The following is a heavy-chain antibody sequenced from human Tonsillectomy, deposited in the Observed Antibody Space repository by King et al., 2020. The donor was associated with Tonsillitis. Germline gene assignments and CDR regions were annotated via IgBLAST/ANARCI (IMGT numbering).Heavy chain of an antibody. CDR2: ISASVSTT. V-gene: IGHV3-23*04. CDR3: AKSIGGSGTFDGFDL. CDR1: GFTFNSYA. Sequence: VQLVESGGGLVQPGKSLRLFCAASGFTFNSYAMTWVRPAPGKGLEWVLSISASVSTTYYADSVKGRFPISRDNAKNTLCLQMDSLTAEDTALYYCAKSIGGSGTFDGFDLWGQGTMVTVSS. D-gene: IGHD3-10*01. J-gene: IGHJ3*01.